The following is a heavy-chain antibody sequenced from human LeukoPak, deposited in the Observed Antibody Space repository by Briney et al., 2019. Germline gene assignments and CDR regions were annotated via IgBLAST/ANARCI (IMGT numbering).Heavy chain of an antibody. J-gene: IGHJ4*02. CDR3: ARDSAGNDY. V-gene: IGHV3-7*01. Sequence: GGSLRLSCEASGFTFSTYWMSWVRQAPGKGLGWVANIKQDGSEKYYVDSVKGRFTISRDNAKNSLYLQMNSLRAEDTAMYYCARDSAGNDYWGQGTLVTVSS. D-gene: IGHD6-13*01. CDR1: GFTFSTYW. CDR2: IKQDGSEK.